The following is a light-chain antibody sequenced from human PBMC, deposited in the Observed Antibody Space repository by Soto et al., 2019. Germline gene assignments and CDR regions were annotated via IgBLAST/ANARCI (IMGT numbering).Light chain of an antibody. CDR3: QQYGGLPRT. CDR2: GAS. J-gene: IGKJ1*01. CDR1: QSVTSNQ. Sequence: DIVLTQSPATLSLSPGERATLSCRASQSVTSNQLAWFQQKPGQAPRLLIYGASNRATGIPDRFSGSGSGTDFTLTISRLEPEDFAVYYCQQYGGLPRTFGQGTKVDIK. V-gene: IGKV3-20*01.